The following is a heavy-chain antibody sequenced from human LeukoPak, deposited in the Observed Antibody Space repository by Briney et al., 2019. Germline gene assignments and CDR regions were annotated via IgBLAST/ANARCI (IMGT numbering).Heavy chain of an antibody. Sequence: SETLSLTCAVYGGSFSGYYWSWIRQPPGKGLEWIGEINHSGSTNYNPSLTSRVTISVDTSKNQFSLKLSSVTAADTAVYYCARGGWLLLLVFDYWGQGTLVTVSS. D-gene: IGHD3-22*01. CDR3: ARGGWLLLLVFDY. CDR2: INHSGST. J-gene: IGHJ4*02. V-gene: IGHV4-34*01. CDR1: GGSFSGYY.